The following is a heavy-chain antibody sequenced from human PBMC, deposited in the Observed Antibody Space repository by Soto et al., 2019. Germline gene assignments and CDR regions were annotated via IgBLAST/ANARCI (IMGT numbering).Heavy chain of an antibody. CDR3: TAAVPGGVVVPAAMWDYYYGMDV. Sequence: PGGSLRLSCAASGFTFSNAWMNWVRQAPGKGLEWVGRIKSKTDGGTTDYAAPVKGRFTISRDDSKNTLYLQMNSLKTEDTAVYYCTAAVPGGVVVPAAMWDYYYGMDVWGQGTTVTVSS. J-gene: IGHJ6*02. D-gene: IGHD2-2*01. CDR2: IKSKTDGGTT. V-gene: IGHV3-15*07. CDR1: GFTFSNAW.